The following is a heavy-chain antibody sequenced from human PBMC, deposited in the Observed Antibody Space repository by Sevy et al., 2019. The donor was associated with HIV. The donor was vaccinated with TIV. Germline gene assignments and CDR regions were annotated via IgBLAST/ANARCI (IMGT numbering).Heavy chain of an antibody. V-gene: IGHV1-24*01. CDR3: GTGSVPAAMIYYYGMDV. Sequence: ASVKVSCKVSGYTLTELSMHWVRQAPGKGLEWMGGFDPEDGETIYAQKFQGRVTMTEDTSTDTAYMELSSLRSEDKAAYYCGTGSVPAAMIYYYGMDVWGQGTTVTVSS. CDR1: GYTLTELS. J-gene: IGHJ6*02. CDR2: FDPEDGET. D-gene: IGHD2-2*01.